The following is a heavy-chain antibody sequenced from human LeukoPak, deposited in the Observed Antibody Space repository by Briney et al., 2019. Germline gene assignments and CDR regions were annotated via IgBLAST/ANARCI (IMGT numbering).Heavy chain of an antibody. D-gene: IGHD2-8*01. CDR3: ARLNGGPGAFDI. CDR1: GGTFSSYA. CDR2: INPIFGTT. V-gene: IGHV1-69*06. Sequence: SVKVSCKASGGTFSSYAISWVRQAPGQGLEWMGGINPIFGTTNYAQKFQGRVTITADKSTSTAYMELSSLRSEDTAVYYCARLNGGPGAFDIWGQGTMVTVSS. J-gene: IGHJ3*02.